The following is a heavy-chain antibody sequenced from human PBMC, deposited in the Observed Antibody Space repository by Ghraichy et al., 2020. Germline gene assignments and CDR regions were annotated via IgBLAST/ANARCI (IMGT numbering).Heavy chain of an antibody. CDR2: NNHSGGS. V-gene: IGHV4-34*01. CDR3: ATSKWFGIFPVY. CDR1: GVSFTNYY. D-gene: IGHD3-10*01. Sequence: SETLSLTCAVSGVSFTNYYWTWIRQSPGKGLEWIGENNHSGGSKYNPSLTSRVSISLDTSNREVSLKVSPVSAADTAVYYCATSKWFGIFPVYWGQGTLVTVSS. J-gene: IGHJ4*02.